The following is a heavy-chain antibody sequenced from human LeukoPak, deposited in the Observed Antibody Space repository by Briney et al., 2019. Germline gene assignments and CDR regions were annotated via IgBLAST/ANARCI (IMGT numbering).Heavy chain of an antibody. D-gene: IGHD3-22*01. CDR1: GFTFSSYA. J-gene: IGHJ4*02. CDR2: ISGSGGST. V-gene: IGHV3-23*01. CDR3: AKDRITMIVVVAYYFDY. Sequence: GGSLRLSCAASGFTFSSYAMSWVRQAPGKGLEWVSAISGSGGSTYYADSVKGRFTISRDNSKNTLYLQMNSLGAEDTAVYYCAKDRITMIVVVAYYFDYWGQGTLVTVSS.